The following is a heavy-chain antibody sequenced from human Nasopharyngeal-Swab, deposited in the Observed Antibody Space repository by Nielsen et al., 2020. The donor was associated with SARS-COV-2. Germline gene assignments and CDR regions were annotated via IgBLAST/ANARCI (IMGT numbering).Heavy chain of an antibody. CDR2: IAHDASNE. V-gene: IGHV3-30*03. D-gene: IGHD4-17*01. CDR3: ARDAPAHYGAFY. J-gene: IGHJ4*02. Sequence: GGSLRLSCAASGFTFSSFGMHWVRQAPGKGLEWVAFIAHDASNEYYGDSVKGRFSISRDSSKNTLYLQTDSLRGEDTAVYYCARDAPAHYGAFYWGRGTLVTVSS. CDR1: GFTFSSFG.